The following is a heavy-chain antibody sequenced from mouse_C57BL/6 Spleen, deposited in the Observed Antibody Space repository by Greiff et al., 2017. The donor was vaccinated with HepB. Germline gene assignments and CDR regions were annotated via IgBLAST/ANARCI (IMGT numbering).Heavy chain of an antibody. CDR2: IYPRSGNT. CDR1: GYTFTSYG. D-gene: IGHD1-1*01. CDR3: ARGVNYGSSWYFDV. J-gene: IGHJ1*03. V-gene: IGHV1-81*01. Sequence: VQLQQSGAELARPGASVKLSCKASGYTFTSYGISWVKQRTGQGLEWIGEIYPRSGNTYYNEKFKGKATLTADKSSSTAYMELRSLTSEDSAVYFCARGVNYGSSWYFDVWGTGTTVTVSS.